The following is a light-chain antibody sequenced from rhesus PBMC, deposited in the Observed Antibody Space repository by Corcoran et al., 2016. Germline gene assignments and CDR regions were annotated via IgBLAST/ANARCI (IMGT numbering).Light chain of an antibody. CDR1: QGISSY. CDR3: QQRNTFPFT. J-gene: IGKJ3*01. CDR2: DAS. Sequence: DIQLTQSPSSLSASVGDRVTITCRASQGISSYLAWYQQKSGKAPKLLIFDASSLQSGVPSRFSRSGSGIEFPLTISRLQPEDFATYYCQQRNTFPFTFGPGTKLDIK. V-gene: IGKV1-38*01.